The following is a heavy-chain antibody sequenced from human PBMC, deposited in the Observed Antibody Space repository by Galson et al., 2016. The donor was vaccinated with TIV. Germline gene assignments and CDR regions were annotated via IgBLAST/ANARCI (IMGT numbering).Heavy chain of an antibody. V-gene: IGHV1-46*01. CDR3: ARSGDYNYYYYYMDV. D-gene: IGHD4-17*01. CDR1: GDIFSYHY. CDR2: INPNGGGT. Sequence: SVKVSCKASGDIFSYHYLNWVRQAPGQGLEWMGLINPNGGGTTYAQKFQGRITMTMDTSTNTVYVELRSLTSEDTAIYYCARSGDYNYYYYYMDVWAKGTTVTVSS. J-gene: IGHJ6*03.